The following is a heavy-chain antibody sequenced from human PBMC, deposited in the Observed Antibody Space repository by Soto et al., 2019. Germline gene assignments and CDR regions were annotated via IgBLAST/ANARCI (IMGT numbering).Heavy chain of an antibody. V-gene: IGHV3-48*02. CDR1: GFKFSIYS. Sequence: EVQLVESGGALVQPGGSLRLSCVASGFKFSIYSMNWVRQAPGKGLEWSAYMTSDTKTIKYGDSVKGRFTISRDNAKNSVYLQMNNLSDEDTAVNYCARSVEGHFDYWGQGTVVTVSS. J-gene: IGHJ4*02. CDR3: ARSVEGHFDY. D-gene: IGHD6-19*01. CDR2: MTSDTKTI.